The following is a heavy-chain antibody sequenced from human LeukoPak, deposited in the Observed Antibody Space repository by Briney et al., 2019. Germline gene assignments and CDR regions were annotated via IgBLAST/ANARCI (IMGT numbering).Heavy chain of an antibody. CDR3: AKEQEKWELLPAPFDY. V-gene: IGHV3-23*01. Sequence: GGSLRLSCTGSGFIFGDYAMNWVRQAPGKGLEWVSAISGSGGSTYYADSVKGRFTISRDNSKNTLYLQMNSLRAEDTAVYYCAKEQEKWELLPAPFDYGGQGTLVTVSS. J-gene: IGHJ4*02. CDR1: GFIFGDYA. D-gene: IGHD1-26*01. CDR2: ISGSGGST.